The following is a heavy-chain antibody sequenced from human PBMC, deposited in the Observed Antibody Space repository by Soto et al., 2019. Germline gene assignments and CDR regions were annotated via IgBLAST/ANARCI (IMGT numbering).Heavy chain of an antibody. Sequence: PSETLSLTCSVSGGSISTVGHYWTWIRQPPGKGLEWIGSIYHTGSTYYSKSLRSRLTMSVDTSKSQFSLRLSSVTAADTAVYYCASANGSVRSRKCDYRGQGTFVPVSS. D-gene: IGHD1-26*01. CDR3: ASANGSVRSRKCDY. CDR1: GGSISTVGHY. CDR2: IYHTGST. J-gene: IGHJ4*02. V-gene: IGHV4-31*03.